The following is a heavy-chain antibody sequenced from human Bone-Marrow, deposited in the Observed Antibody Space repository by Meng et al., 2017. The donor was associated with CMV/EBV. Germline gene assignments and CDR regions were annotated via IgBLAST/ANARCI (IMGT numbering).Heavy chain of an antibody. J-gene: IGHJ6*02. CDR2: IYSGGST. CDR3: AREAYEYGYYGMDV. Sequence: GGSLRLSCAASGITVSNNYMSWVRQAPGKGLEWVSIIYSGGSTYYADSVKGRFTISRDNSKNTVYLQMNSLRAEDTAVYYCAREAYEYGYYGMDVWGQGTTVTVSS. D-gene: IGHD5-12*01. V-gene: IGHV3-53*01. CDR1: GITVSNNY.